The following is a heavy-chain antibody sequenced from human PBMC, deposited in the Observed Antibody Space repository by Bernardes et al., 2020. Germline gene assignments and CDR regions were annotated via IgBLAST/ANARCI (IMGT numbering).Heavy chain of an antibody. J-gene: IGHJ5*02. CDR2: INHSGST. V-gene: IGHV4-34*01. D-gene: IGHD2-2*01. CDR1: GGSFSGYY. CDR3: ARGTSDIVVVPAATLAAYNWFDP. Sequence: SETLSLTCAVYGGSFSGYYWSWIRQPPGQGLEWIGEINHSGSTNYNPSLKSRVTISVDTSKNQFSLKLSSVTAADTAVYYCARGTSDIVVVPAATLAAYNWFDPWGQGTLVTVSS.